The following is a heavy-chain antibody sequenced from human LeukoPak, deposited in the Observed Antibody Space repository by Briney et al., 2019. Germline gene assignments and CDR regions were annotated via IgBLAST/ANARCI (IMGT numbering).Heavy chain of an antibody. CDR2: INPSGGST. CDR1: GYTFTSYY. J-gene: IGHJ5*02. V-gene: IGHV1-46*01. D-gene: IGHD5-24*01. CDR3: ARDPRDGYNPYNWFDP. Sequence: ASVKVSCKASGYTFTSYYMHWVRQAPGQGLEWMGIINPSGGSTSYAQKFQGRVTMTRDTSTSTVYMELSSLRSEDTAVYYCARDPRDGYNPYNWFDPWGQGTLVPVSS.